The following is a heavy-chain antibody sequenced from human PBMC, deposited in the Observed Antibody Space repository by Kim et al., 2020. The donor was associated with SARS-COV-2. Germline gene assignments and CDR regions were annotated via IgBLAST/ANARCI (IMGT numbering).Heavy chain of an antibody. V-gene: IGHV3-30*18. J-gene: IGHJ4*02. CDR2: ISYDGSNK. CDR3: AKDLDGNCN. D-gene: IGHD2-15*01. Sequence: GGSLRLSCAASGFTFSSYGMHWLRQAPGKGLEWVAVISYDGSNKYYADSVKGRFTISRDNSKNTLYLQMNSLRAEDTAVYYCAKDLDGNCNWGQGTLVTV. CDR1: GFTFSSYG.